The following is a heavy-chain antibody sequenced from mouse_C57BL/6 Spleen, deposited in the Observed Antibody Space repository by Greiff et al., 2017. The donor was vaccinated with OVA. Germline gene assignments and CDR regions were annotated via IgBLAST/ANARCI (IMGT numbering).Heavy chain of an antibody. J-gene: IGHJ1*03. CDR2: ILPGSGST. V-gene: IGHV1-9*01. D-gene: IGHD2-3*01. CDR1: GYTFTGYW. Sequence: QVQLKESGAELMKPGASVKLSCKATGYTFTGYWIAWVKQRPGHGLEWIGEILPGSGSTNYNEKFKGKATFTADPSSNTAYMQLSSLTTEDSAIYYCARRAMILPSYWYFDVWGTGTTVTVSS. CDR3: ARRAMILPSYWYFDV.